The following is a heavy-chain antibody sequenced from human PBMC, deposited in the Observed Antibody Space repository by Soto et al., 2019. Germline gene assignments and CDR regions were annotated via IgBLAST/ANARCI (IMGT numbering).Heavy chain of an antibody. V-gene: IGHV4-59*08. CDR3: ARHGAIESATREVGATFHYYGMDV. Sequence: TLSLTCTVSGGSVSSDYRTWIWQPPGKGLEWIGFIYYTGSTCYNPSLKSRVTLSVDRSKNQFSLKLNSVTAADTAVYYCARHGAIESATREVGATFHYYGMDVSGQGTTVTVSS. D-gene: IGHD1-26*01. CDR2: IYYTGST. J-gene: IGHJ6*02. CDR1: GGSVSSDY.